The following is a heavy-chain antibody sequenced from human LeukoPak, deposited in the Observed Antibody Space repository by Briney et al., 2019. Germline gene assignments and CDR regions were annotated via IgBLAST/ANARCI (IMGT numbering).Heavy chain of an antibody. J-gene: IGHJ4*02. Sequence: PSETLSLTCAVSGYSISSGYYWGWIRQPPGKGLEWIGSIYLSGSTYYNPSLKSRVTISVDTSKNQFSLKPSSVTAADTAVYYCARLRMGMGSVDYWGQGTLVTVSS. D-gene: IGHD7-27*01. CDR1: GYSISSGYY. V-gene: IGHV4-38-2*01. CDR2: IYLSGST. CDR3: ARLRMGMGSVDY.